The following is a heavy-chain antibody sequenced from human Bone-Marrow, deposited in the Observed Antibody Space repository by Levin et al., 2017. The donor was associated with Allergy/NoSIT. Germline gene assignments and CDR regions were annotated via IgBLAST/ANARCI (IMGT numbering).Heavy chain of an antibody. J-gene: IGHJ4*02. CDR2: LFWDDDK. V-gene: IGHV2-5*02. Sequence: SGPTLVKPTQTLTLTCTFSGFSLSTTGMCVGWIRQPPGKALEWLALLFWDDDKRYNPSLKSRLTNTKDTSKNQVVLTMTNLDPVDTATYFCAHRRRVGSTWYTFDYWGQGILVTVSS. CDR1: GFSLSTTGMC. D-gene: IGHD6-13*01. CDR3: AHRRRVGSTWYTFDY.